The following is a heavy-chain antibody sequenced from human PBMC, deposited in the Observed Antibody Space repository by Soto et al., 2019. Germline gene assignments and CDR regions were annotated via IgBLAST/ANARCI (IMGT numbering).Heavy chain of an antibody. CDR3: ARRKTTSYLFDP. V-gene: IGHV5-51*01. CDR2: IHPRDSDT. Sequence: GESLKISCQGSGYSFAMYWIGWVRLMPGKGLEWMGIIHPRDSDTRYSPSFQGQVTISVDKSISTAYLQWSSLKASDTAMYYCARRKTTSYLFDPWGQGTQVTVS. CDR1: GYSFAMYW. J-gene: IGHJ5*02. D-gene: IGHD2-2*01.